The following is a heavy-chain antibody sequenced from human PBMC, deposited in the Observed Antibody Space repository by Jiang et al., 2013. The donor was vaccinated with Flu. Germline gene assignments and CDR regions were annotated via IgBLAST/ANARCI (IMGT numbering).Heavy chain of an antibody. V-gene: IGHV4-31*03. Sequence: GLVKPSQTLSLTCTVSGGSVSSGGQYWSWIRQHPGRGLEWIGNIYYSGNTYYNLSLKSRVTISVDTSKNQFSLKLSSVTAADTALYYCARDPGASYINYWGQGTLVTVSS. CDR2: IYYSGNT. CDR1: GGSVSSGGQY. J-gene: IGHJ4*02. CDR3: ARDPGASYINY. D-gene: IGHD5-18*01.